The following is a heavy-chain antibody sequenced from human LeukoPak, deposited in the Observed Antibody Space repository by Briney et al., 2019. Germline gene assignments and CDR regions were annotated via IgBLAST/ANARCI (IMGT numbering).Heavy chain of an antibody. D-gene: IGHD3-3*01. CDR3: ARGPYYDFWSGYYLDYGVDV. Sequence: GGSLRLSCAASGFTFSDYYMSWIRQAPGKGLEWVSYISSSGSTIYYADSVKGRFTISRDNAKNSLYLQMNSLRAEDTAVYYCARGPYYDFWSGYYLDYGVDVWGQGTTVTVSS. V-gene: IGHV3-11*01. J-gene: IGHJ6*02. CDR1: GFTFSDYY. CDR2: ISSSGSTI.